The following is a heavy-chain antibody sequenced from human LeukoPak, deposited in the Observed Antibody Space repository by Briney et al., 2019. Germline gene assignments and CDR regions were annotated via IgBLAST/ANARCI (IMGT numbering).Heavy chain of an antibody. J-gene: IGHJ4*02. Sequence: PGGSLRLSCAASGFTSSSYALNWVRQAPGEGLEWVATVSGSGDRMYHADSVKGRFTISRDNSKNTIYLQMNSLRAEDTALYYCAKAAAAPGFDFWGQGTLVTVSS. CDR3: AKAAAAPGFDF. CDR1: GFTSSSYA. V-gene: IGHV3-23*01. D-gene: IGHD6-13*01. CDR2: VSGSGDRM.